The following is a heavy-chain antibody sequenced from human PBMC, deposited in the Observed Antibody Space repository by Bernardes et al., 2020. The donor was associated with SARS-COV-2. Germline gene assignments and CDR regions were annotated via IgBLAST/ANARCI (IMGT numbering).Heavy chain of an antibody. CDR2: IKQDGSEK. D-gene: IGHD4-17*01. J-gene: IGHJ6*02. CDR3: ARDFPFYGGWVGLDV. Sequence: GGSLRLSCAVSGFTFSSYWMSWVRQAPGKGLEWVANIKQDGSEKYYVDSVKGRFTISRDNAKNSLYLQMNSLRAEDTAVFYCARDFPFYGGWVGLDVWGQGTTVTVSS. CDR1: GFTFSSYW. V-gene: IGHV3-7*01.